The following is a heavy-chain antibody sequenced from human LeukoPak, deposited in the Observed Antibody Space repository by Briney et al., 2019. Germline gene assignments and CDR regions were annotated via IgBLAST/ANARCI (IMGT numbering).Heavy chain of an antibody. CDR1: GFTFSSYA. CDR2: ISYDGSNK. V-gene: IGHV3-30*04. D-gene: IGHD3-3*01. CDR3: ASGGWLLWGWFDP. J-gene: IGHJ5*02. Sequence: GGSLRLSCAASGFTFSSYAMHWVRQAPGKGLEWVAVISYDGSNKYYADSVKGRFTISRDNSKNTLYLQMNSLRAEDTAVYYWASGGWLLWGWFDPWGQGTLVTVSS.